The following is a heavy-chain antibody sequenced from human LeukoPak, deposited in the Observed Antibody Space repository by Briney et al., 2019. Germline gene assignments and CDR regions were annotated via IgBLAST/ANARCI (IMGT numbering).Heavy chain of an antibody. CDR3: AHRQEAYEGAYSSSWYYFDY. D-gene: IGHD6-13*01. CDR2: IYWDDDK. CDR1: GFSLSTSGVG. J-gene: IGHJ4*02. Sequence: SGPTLVKPTQTLTLTCTFSGFSLSTSGVGVGWIRQPPGKALEWLALIYWDDDKRYSPSLKSRLTITKDTSKNQVVLTMTNMDPVDTATYYCAHRQEAYEGAYSSSWYYFDYWGQGTLVTVSS. V-gene: IGHV2-5*02.